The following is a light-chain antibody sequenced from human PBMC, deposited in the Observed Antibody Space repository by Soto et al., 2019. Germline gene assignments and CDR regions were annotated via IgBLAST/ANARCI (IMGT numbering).Light chain of an antibody. CDR3: QQYNNWPHT. V-gene: IGKV3-15*01. J-gene: IGKJ2*01. CDR2: FAS. CDR1: KRVRRK. Sequence: EIVMTQSPATLSLSPGERAPLSCRPSKRVRRKLAWFQRKPGQAPRLLIYFASTRATDIPARFSGSGSGTEFTLTISSLQSEDFAVYYCQQYNNWPHTFGQGTKLEIK.